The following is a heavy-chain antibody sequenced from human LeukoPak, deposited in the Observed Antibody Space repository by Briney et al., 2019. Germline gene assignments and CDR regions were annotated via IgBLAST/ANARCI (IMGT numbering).Heavy chain of an antibody. V-gene: IGHV3-48*04. CDR2: ISSSSSTI. CDR1: GFSFSNYS. Sequence: GGSLRLSCAASGFSFSNYSMNWVRQAPGKGLEWVSYISSSSSTIYYADSLKDRFTISRDNAKNSLYLQMNSLRAEDTAVYYCARDYDSSGSYFDYWGQGTLVTVSS. D-gene: IGHD3-22*01. J-gene: IGHJ4*02. CDR3: ARDYDSSGSYFDY.